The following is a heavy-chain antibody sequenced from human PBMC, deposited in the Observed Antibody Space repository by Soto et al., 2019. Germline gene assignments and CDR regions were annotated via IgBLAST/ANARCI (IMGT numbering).Heavy chain of an antibody. CDR2: IYSGGST. V-gene: IGHV3-53*04. CDR1: GFTVSSNY. J-gene: IGHJ6*03. CDR3: ARAVVVYSGYDYDGYYMDV. D-gene: IGHD5-12*01. Sequence: EVQLVESGGGLVQPGGSLRLSCAASGFTVSSNYMSWVRQAPGKGLEWVSVIYSGGSTYYADSVKGRFTISRHNSKNTLYLQMNSRRAEDTAVYYCARAVVVYSGYDYDGYYMDVWGKGTTVTVSS.